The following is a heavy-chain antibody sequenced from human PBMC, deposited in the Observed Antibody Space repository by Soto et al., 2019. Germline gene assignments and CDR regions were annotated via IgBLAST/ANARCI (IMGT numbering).Heavy chain of an antibody. CDR3: ATWTWLVPFDY. D-gene: IGHD6-19*01. Sequence: QVQLVQSGAEVKKPGASAKVSCKASGYTFTSYAMHWVRQAPGQRLEWMGWINAGNGNTKYSQKFQGRVTITRDTSASTAYMELSSLRSEDTAVYYCATWTWLVPFDYWGQGTLVTVSS. CDR1: GYTFTSYA. J-gene: IGHJ4*02. V-gene: IGHV1-3*01. CDR2: INAGNGNT.